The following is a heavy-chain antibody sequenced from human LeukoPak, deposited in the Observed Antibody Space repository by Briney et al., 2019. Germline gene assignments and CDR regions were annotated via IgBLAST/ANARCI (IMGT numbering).Heavy chain of an antibody. CDR3: ARYDGGSGPFDY. D-gene: IGHD3-10*01. CDR1: GFIVSSNY. J-gene: IGHJ4*02. CDR2: IYGSSRT. V-gene: IGHV3-66*01. Sequence: PEGSLRLSCAGSGFIVSSNYMSWVRQAAGKGLEWVSVIYGSSRTYYADSVKGRFTISRDNSKNTVYLQMNSLRAEDTAVYYCARYDGGSGPFDYWGQGTLVTVSS.